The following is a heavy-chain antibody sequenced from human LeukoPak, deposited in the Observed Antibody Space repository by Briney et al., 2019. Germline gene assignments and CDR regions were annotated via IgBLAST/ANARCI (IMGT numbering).Heavy chain of an antibody. V-gene: IGHV3-9*03. CDR1: GFTFDVYA. J-gene: IGHJ4*02. D-gene: IGHD6-19*01. CDR2: ISWNSGSI. Sequence: GRSLRVSCAASGFTFDVYAMDWVRQAPGKGLEWVSGISWNSGSIGYADSVKGRFTISRDNAKNSLYLKMNSLRAEDMALYYCAKAGVRDSSGWYYFDYWGQGTLVTVSS. CDR3: AKAGVRDSSGWYYFDY.